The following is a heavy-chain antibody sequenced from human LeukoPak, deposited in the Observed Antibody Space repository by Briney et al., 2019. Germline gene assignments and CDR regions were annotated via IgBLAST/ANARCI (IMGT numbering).Heavy chain of an antibody. CDR3: ASYCSSTSCYSYFDY. CDR1: GGSISSGGYY. J-gene: IGHJ4*02. CDR2: IYYSGST. V-gene: IGHV4-31*11. Sequence: SETLSLTCAVSGGSISSGGYYWSWIRQHPGKGLEWIGYIYYSGSTYYNPSLKSRVTISVDTSKNQFSLKLSSVTAADTAVYYCASYCSSTSCYSYFDYWGQGTLVTVSS. D-gene: IGHD2-2*01.